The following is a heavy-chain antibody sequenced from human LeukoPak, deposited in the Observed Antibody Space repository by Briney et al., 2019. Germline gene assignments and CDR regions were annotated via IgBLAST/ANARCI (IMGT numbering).Heavy chain of an antibody. V-gene: IGHV1-18*01. CDR1: GYTFTSYG. Sequence: ASVKVSCKASGYTFTSYGISWVRQAPGQGLEWMGWISAYNGNTNYAQKLQGRVTMTTDTSTSTAYMELRSLRSDDTAVYYCARSQLRFLEWLSIGPYYYYGMDVWGQGTTVTVSS. D-gene: IGHD3-3*01. CDR2: ISAYNGNT. CDR3: ARSQLRFLEWLSIGPYYYYGMDV. J-gene: IGHJ6*02.